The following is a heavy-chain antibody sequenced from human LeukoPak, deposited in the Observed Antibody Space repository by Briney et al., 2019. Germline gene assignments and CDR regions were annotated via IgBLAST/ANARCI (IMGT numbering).Heavy chain of an antibody. CDR1: GGSISSSSYY. Sequence: SETLSLTCTVSGGSISSSSYYWSWIRQPPGKGLEWIGYIYYSGSTNYNPSLKSRVTISVDTSKNQFSLKLSSVTAADTAVYYCARDQYNYYDSSGSYSVFDYWGQGTLVAVSS. CDR3: ARDQYNYYDSSGSYSVFDY. V-gene: IGHV4-61*01. D-gene: IGHD3-22*01. J-gene: IGHJ4*02. CDR2: IYYSGST.